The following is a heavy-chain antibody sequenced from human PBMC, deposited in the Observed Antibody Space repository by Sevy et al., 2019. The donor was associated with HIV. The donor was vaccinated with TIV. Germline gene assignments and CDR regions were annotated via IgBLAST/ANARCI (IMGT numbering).Heavy chain of an antibody. Sequence: ASVKVSCKASGGTFSSYAISWVRQAPGQGLEWMGGIIPIFGTGNYAQKFQGRVTITADESTSTAYMELSSLRSEDTAVYYCARDLVPAAMPGYYYGMDVWGQGTTVTVSS. J-gene: IGHJ6*02. V-gene: IGHV1-69*13. D-gene: IGHD2-2*01. CDR2: IIPIFGTG. CDR1: GGTFSSYA. CDR3: ARDLVPAAMPGYYYGMDV.